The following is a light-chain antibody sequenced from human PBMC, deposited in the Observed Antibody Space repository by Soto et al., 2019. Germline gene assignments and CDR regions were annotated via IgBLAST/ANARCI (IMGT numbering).Light chain of an antibody. CDR2: GAS. CDR1: QSVSSSY. J-gene: IGKJ2*01. Sequence: EIVLTQSPGTLSLSPGERATLSCRASQSVSSSYLAWYQPKPGQAPRLLIYGASSRATGIPDRFSGSGSVTDFTLTISRLEPEDFAVYYCQQYGSSPHTFGQGTKLEIK. V-gene: IGKV3-20*01. CDR3: QQYGSSPHT.